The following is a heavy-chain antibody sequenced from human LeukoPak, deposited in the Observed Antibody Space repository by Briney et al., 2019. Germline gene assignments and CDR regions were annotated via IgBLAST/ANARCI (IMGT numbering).Heavy chain of an antibody. V-gene: IGHV4-34*01. CDR1: GFTFSDYY. J-gene: IGHJ5*02. CDR3: AREFNSGSYPEPFDP. CDR2: INHSGST. D-gene: IGHD1-26*01. Sequence: PGGSLRLSCAASGFTFSDYYMSWIRQPPGKVLEWIWEINHSGSTNYNPSLKSRVTISVDTSKNQFSLKLSSVTAADTAVYYCAREFNSGSYPEPFDPWGQGTLVTVSS.